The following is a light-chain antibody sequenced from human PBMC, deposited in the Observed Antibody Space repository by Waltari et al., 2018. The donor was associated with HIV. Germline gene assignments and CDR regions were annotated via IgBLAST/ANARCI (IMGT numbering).Light chain of an antibody. CDR3: CSYAGTYTWV. J-gene: IGLJ3*02. Sequence: QSALTQPRSVSGSPGQSVTISCTGTSSDVGGYNYVSWYQQHPTKAPKPTFYYVSKRPSGVPDRFSGSKSGNTAALTISGLQAEDEADYYCCSYAGTYTWVFGGGTKLTVL. CDR1: SSDVGGYNY. CDR2: YVS. V-gene: IGLV2-11*01.